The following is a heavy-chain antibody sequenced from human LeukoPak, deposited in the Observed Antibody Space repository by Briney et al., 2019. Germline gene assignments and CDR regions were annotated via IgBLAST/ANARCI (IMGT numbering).Heavy chain of an antibody. V-gene: IGHV4-59*01. D-gene: IGHD6-19*01. J-gene: IGHJ4*02. CDR1: GGSISSYY. CDR3: ARVRYSSGWYPFDY. CDR2: IYYSGNT. Sequence: SETLSLTFTVSGGSISSYYWSWIRQPPGKGLEWIGYIYYSGNTNYNPSLKSRVTISVDTSKNQFSLKLSSVTAADTAVYYCARVRYSSGWYPFDYWGQGTLVTASS.